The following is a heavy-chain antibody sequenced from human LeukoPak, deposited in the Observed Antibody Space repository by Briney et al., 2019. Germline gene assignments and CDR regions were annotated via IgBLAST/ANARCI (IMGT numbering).Heavy chain of an antibody. CDR3: ARDLKLDGSSGYYAFDI. CDR1: GGSISNYY. Sequence: SETLSLTCTVSGGSISNYYWSWIRQPPGKGLEWIGYIYYSGSSNYNHSLKSRVTISVDTSKNQFSLKTSSVTAADTAVYYCARDLKLDGSSGYYAFDIWGQGTMVTVSS. CDR2: IYYSGSS. D-gene: IGHD3-22*01. J-gene: IGHJ3*02. V-gene: IGHV4-59*01.